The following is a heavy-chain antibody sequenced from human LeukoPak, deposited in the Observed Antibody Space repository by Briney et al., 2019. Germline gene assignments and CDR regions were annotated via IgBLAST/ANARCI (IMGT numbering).Heavy chain of an antibody. J-gene: IGHJ5*02. V-gene: IGHV1-69*05. CDR2: IIPIFGTA. CDR1: GGTFSSYA. D-gene: IGHD2-2*01. CDR3: ARDIVVVPAAIHWFDP. Sequence: ASVKVSFKASGGTFSSYAISWVRQAPGQGLEWMGGIIPIFGTANYAQKFQGRVTITTDESTSTAYMELSSLRSEDTAVYYCARDIVVVPAAIHWFDPWGQGTLVTVSS.